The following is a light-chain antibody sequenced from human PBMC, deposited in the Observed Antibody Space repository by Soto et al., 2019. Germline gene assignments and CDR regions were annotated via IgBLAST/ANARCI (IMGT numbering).Light chain of an antibody. J-gene: IGKJ4*01. CDR1: QGINSY. CDR3: QQVNSYPLT. CDR2: AAS. V-gene: IGKV1-9*01. Sequence: DIQLTQSPSFLSASLGDRVTITCRASQGINSYLAWYQQKPGKAPKLLIYAASTLQTGVPSRFSGSESATEFTLTISNLQPEDFATYYCQQVNSYPLTFGGGTKVEIK.